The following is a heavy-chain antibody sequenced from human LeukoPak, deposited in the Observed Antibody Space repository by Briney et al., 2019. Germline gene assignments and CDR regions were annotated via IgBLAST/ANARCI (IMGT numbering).Heavy chain of an antibody. D-gene: IGHD5-12*01. CDR1: GYSFTNYW. Sequence: GESLKISCKGSGYSFTNYWIGWVRQMPGKGLEWMGIIFPGDSDSRYRPSFQGQVTISADNSISTAYLQWSGLKASDTAMYYCARLGYSGYEGDYWGQGTLVTVSS. V-gene: IGHV5-51*01. CDR3: ARLGYSGYEGDY. J-gene: IGHJ4*02. CDR2: IFPGDSDS.